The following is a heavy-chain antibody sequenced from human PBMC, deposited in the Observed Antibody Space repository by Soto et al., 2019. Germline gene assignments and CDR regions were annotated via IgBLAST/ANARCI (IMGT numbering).Heavy chain of an antibody. V-gene: IGHV3-66*01. CDR2: IYSGGGT. CDR1: GFTISNNY. D-gene: IGHD7-27*01. Sequence: EVRLVESGGGLVQPGGSLRLSCAASGFTISNNYMNWVRQAPGKGLEWVSLIYSGGGTYYADSVKGRFTISRDSSKNTLYLQMNSLRVEDTAVYYCARDSNGGGNWGQGTLVTVSS. CDR3: ARDSNGGGN. J-gene: IGHJ4*02.